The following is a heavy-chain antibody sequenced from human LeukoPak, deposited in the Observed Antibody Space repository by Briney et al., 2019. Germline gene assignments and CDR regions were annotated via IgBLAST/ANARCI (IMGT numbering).Heavy chain of an antibody. CDR3: AKDSSPNSSGWYGYFDL. V-gene: IGHV3-30*18. J-gene: IGHJ2*01. Sequence: GRSLRLSCAASGFAFSSYGMHWVRQAPGKGLEWVAVISYDGSNKYYADSVKGRFTISGDNSKNTLYLQMNSLRAEDTAVYYCAKDSSPNSSGWYGYFDLWGRGTLVTVSS. D-gene: IGHD6-19*01. CDR2: ISYDGSNK. CDR1: GFAFSSYG.